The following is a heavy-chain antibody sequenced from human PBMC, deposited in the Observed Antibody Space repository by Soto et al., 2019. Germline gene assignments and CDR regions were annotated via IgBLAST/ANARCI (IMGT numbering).Heavy chain of an antibody. V-gene: IGHV1-2*04. Sequence: ASVKVSCKPSGYTFSGYYVHWVRQAPGQGLEWMGVFKPTGGGSTSYAQKFQGWVTMTRDTSISTAYMELSRLRSDDTAVYYCATSRISIAVAGETEYYFDYWGQGTLVTVSS. CDR2: FKPTGGGST. D-gene: IGHD6-19*01. J-gene: IGHJ4*02. CDR3: ATSRISIAVAGETEYYFDY. CDR1: GYTFSGYY.